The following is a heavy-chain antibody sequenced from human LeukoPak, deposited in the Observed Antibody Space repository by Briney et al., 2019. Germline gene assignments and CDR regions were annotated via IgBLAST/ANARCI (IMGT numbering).Heavy chain of an antibody. CDR3: ARGLVGATSHFDI. D-gene: IGHD1-26*01. CDR2: MNPNSGNT. Sequence: AASVKVSCKASGYTFTSCDINWVRQATGQGLEWMGWMNPNSGNTGYAQKFQGRVTMTRNTSISTAYMELSSLRSEDTAVYYCARGLVGATSHFDIWGQGTMVTVSS. J-gene: IGHJ3*02. CDR1: GYTFTSCD. V-gene: IGHV1-8*01.